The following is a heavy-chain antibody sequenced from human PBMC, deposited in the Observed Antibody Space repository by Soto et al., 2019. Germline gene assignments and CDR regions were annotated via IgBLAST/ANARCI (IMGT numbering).Heavy chain of an antibody. D-gene: IGHD4-4*01. CDR2: SSNSGSLT. J-gene: IGHJ4*02. V-gene: IGHV3-11*06. CDR1: RITFSAHH. CDR3: VRSADKYSHHDY. Sequence: VSLRFPCSTCRITFSAHHKTRLRLATGKGLEWVGDSSNSGSLTRYADSGKGRFSISRDNAKNALYLQINSLRGDDTATYYVVRSADKYSHHDYWGQRTPVAV.